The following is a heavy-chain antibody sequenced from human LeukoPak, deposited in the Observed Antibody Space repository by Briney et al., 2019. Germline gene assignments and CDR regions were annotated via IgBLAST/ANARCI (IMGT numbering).Heavy chain of an antibody. V-gene: IGHV4-59*01. CDR3: ARSPGVLNWFDP. CDR1: GGSFSGYY. Sequence: SETLSLTCAVYGGSFSGYYWSWIRQPPGKGLEWIGYIYYSGSTNYNPSLKSRVTISVDTSKNQFSLKLSSVTAADTAVYYCARSPGVLNWFDPWGQGTLVTVSS. J-gene: IGHJ5*02. D-gene: IGHD7-27*01. CDR2: IYYSGST.